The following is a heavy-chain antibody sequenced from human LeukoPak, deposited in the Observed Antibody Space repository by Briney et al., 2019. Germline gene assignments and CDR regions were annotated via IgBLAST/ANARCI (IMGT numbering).Heavy chain of an antibody. CDR2: ISAYNGNT. V-gene: IGHV1-18*01. D-gene: IGHD6-13*01. Sequence: ASVKVSCKASGYTFTSYGISWVRQALGQGLEWMGWISAYNGNTNYAQKLQGRVTMTTDTSTSTAYMELRSLRSDDTDVYYCARARTAAGMYYWGQGTLVTVSS. J-gene: IGHJ4*02. CDR3: ARARTAAGMYY. CDR1: GYTFTSYG.